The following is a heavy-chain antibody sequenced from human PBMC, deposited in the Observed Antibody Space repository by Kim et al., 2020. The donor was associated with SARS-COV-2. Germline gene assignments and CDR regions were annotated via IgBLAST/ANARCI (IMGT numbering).Heavy chain of an antibody. D-gene: IGHD2-2*01. V-gene: IGHV3-30*04. CDR2: ISYDGSNK. CDR3: ASSEDYCSSTSCYYYYYGMDV. J-gene: IGHJ6*02. Sequence: GGSLRLSCAASGFTFSSYAMHWVRQAPGKGLEWVAVISYDGSNKYYADSVKGRFTISRDNSKNTLYLQMNSLRAEDTAVYYCASSEDYCSSTSCYYYYYGMDVWGQGTTVTVSS. CDR1: GFTFSSYA.